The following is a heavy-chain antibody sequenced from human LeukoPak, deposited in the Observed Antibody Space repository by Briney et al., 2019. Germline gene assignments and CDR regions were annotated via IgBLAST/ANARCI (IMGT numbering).Heavy chain of an antibody. CDR1: GFTFSNYA. V-gene: IGHV3-30-3*01. CDR3: ARGPGLAMGKGYFDY. Sequence: PGGSLRLSCAASGFTFSNYAMHWVCQAPGKGLEWVAATSHNEYNKYYADSVNGRFTISRDNSKNTLYLEVNSLRADDTAVYYCARGPGLAMGKGYFDYCGQGTLVTVSS. J-gene: IGHJ4*02. CDR2: TSHNEYNK. D-gene: IGHD6-19*01.